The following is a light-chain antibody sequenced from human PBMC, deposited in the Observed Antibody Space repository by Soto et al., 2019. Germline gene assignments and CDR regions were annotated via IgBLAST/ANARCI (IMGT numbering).Light chain of an antibody. CDR3: NSYTSSNTYV. Sequence: QSVLTQPPSVSGSPGQSVTISCTGTSSDVGSYNRVSWYQQPPGTAPKLMIYGVSNRPSGVPDRFSGSKSDNTASLTISGLQPEDEADYYCNSYTSSNTYVFGTGTKVTVL. CDR2: GVS. V-gene: IGLV2-18*02. CDR1: SSDVGSYNR. J-gene: IGLJ1*01.